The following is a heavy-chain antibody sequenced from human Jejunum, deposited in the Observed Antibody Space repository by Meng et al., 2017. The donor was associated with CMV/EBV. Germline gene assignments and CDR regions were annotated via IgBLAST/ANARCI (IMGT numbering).Heavy chain of an antibody. CDR3: AKDITERWLQLPDY. J-gene: IGHJ4*02. Sequence: GFPFSTYGMHWVRQAPGKGLEWVAVIWYDGSNKYYADSVKGRFTISRDNSKNTLYLQMNSLRAEDTAVYYCAKDITERWLQLPDYWGQGTLVTVSS. CDR2: IWYDGSNK. V-gene: IGHV3-33*06. CDR1: GFPFSTYG. D-gene: IGHD5-24*01.